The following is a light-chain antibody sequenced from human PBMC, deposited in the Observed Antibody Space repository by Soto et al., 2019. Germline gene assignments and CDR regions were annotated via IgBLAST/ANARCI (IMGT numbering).Light chain of an antibody. CDR1: QSILYSSKNKNY. CDR2: WAS. J-gene: IGKJ1*01. V-gene: IGKV4-1*01. Sequence: DIVMTQSPDSLAVSLGERATINCKSSQSILYSSKNKNYLAWYQQKPGQPPKLLIYWASTRESGVPDRFSGSESGTDFTLIISSLQAEDVAVYYCQQYYTTPRTFGQGTKVEI. CDR3: QQYYTTPRT.